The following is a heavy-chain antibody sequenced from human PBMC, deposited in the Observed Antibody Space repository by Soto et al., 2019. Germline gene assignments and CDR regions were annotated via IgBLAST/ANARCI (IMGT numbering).Heavy chain of an antibody. CDR1: GGTFSNYA. CDR2: IIPIFGTT. V-gene: IGHV1-69*15. CDR3: AKDGGREGYFGNWFDP. J-gene: IGHJ5*02. Sequence: QVQLVQSGAELKKPGSSVKVSCKASGGTFSNYAITWVRQAPGQGLEWLGRIIPIFGTTDYAQKFQGRVTLTAAEATTTAYMELSSLRSDDTAVYYCAKDGGREGYFGNWFDPWGQGTLVTVSS. D-gene: IGHD2-15*01.